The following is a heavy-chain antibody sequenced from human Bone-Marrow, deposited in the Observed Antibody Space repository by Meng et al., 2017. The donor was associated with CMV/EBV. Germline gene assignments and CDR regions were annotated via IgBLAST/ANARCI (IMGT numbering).Heavy chain of an antibody. V-gene: IGHV1-2*02. CDR3: ATPYVDIVATIRGYYGMDV. D-gene: IGHD5-12*01. CDR1: GYTFTGYY. Sequence: ASVKVSCKASGYTFTGYYMHWVRQAPGQGLEWMGWINPNSGGTNYAQKFQGRVTMTRDTSISTAYLELSRLRSDDTAVYYCATPYVDIVATIRGYYGMDVWDQGTTVTVSS. CDR2: INPNSGGT. J-gene: IGHJ6*02.